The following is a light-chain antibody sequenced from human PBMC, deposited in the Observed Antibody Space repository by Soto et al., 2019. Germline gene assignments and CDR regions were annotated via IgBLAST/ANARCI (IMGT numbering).Light chain of an antibody. CDR1: SSDVGGYNR. CDR2: EVT. CDR3: TSWTSDTTWV. J-gene: IGLJ3*02. V-gene: IGLV2-14*01. Sequence: QPASVSGSPGQSITISCTGTSSDVGGYNRVSWYQHHPGKAPKLIIYEVTNGPSGVSNRFSGSKSGYTASLTISGLQAEDEADYYCTSWTSDTTWVFGGGTKVTVL.